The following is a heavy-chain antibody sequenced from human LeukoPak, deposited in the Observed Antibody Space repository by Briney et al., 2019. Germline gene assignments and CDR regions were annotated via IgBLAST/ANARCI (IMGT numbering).Heavy chain of an antibody. CDR2: IYYSGST. CDR1: GGSISSGGYY. CDR3: ARVGSTSSPPGAFDI. J-gene: IGHJ3*02. Sequence: PSQTLSLTCTVSGGSISSGGYYWSWIRQHPGKGLEWIGYIYYSGSTYYNPSLKSRVTISVDTSKNQFSLKLSSVTAADTAVYYCARVGSTSSPPGAFDIWGQGTMVTVSS. D-gene: IGHD2-2*01. V-gene: IGHV4-31*03.